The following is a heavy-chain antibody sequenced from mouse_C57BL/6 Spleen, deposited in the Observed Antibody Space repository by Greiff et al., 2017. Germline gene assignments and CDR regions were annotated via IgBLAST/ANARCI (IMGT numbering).Heavy chain of an antibody. Sequence: VKLVESGAELVRPGASVKLSCKASGYTFTDYYINWVKQRPGQGLEWIARIYPGSGNTYSNEKFKGTATLTADKSSSTAYMQLSSLTSDDAAVYFCARWGWNWYFGVWGTGTTVTVSS. CDR1: GYTFTDYY. CDR2: IYPGSGNT. J-gene: IGHJ1*03. D-gene: IGHD3-3*01. CDR3: ARWGWNWYFGV. V-gene: IGHV1-76*01.